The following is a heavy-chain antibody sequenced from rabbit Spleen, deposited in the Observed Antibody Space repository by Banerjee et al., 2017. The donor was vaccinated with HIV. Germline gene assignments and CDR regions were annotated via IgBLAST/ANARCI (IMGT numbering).Heavy chain of an antibody. J-gene: IGHJ4*01. CDR1: GFDFSSYS. Sequence: QEQLVESGGGLVQPGGSLKLSCKGSGFDFSSYSMSWVRQAPGKGLEYIGYISYGGSADYASWVNGRFTISSHNAQNTLYLELNSLTVADTATYFCARDFDFWGPGTLVTVS. CDR3: ARDFDF. CDR2: ISYGGSA. V-gene: IGHV1S29*01.